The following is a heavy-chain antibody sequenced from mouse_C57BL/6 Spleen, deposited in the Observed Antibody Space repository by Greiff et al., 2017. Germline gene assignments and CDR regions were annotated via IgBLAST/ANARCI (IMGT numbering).Heavy chain of an antibody. J-gene: IGHJ1*03. CDR3: AKRGDSRGYFDV. V-gene: IGHV2-5*01. Sequence: VQLQESGPGLVQPSQSLSITCTVSGFSLTSYGVPWVRQSPGKGLEWLGVIWRGGSTDYNAAIMSRLSITKDNSKSQVFFKMNSLQADDTAIYYCAKRGDSRGYFDVWGTGTTVTVSS. CDR1: GFSLTSYG. CDR2: IWRGGST. D-gene: IGHD1-1*01.